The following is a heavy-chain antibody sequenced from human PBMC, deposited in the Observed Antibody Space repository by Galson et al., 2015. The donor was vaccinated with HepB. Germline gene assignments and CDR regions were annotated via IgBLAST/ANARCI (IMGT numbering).Heavy chain of an antibody. CDR2: TSYRSKWYN. CDR3: AGDAGPQVVDYYFDF. D-gene: IGHD2-15*01. Sequence: CAISGDSVSSNTAAWNWIRQSPSRGLEWLGRTSYRSKWYNDYAPSVDSRINITADTIKNQFSLHLSSMTPEDKAIYYCAGDAGPQVVDYYFDFWRQGTLVTVSS. CDR1: GDSVSSNTAA. V-gene: IGHV6-1*01. J-gene: IGHJ4*02.